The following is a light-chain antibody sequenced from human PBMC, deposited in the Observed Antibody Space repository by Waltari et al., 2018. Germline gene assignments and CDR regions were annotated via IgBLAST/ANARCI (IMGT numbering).Light chain of an antibody. CDR2: VWSNGRP. V-gene: IGLV4-3*01. Sequence: LPVLTQPPSASALLGASIKLTCTLSSEHSAYTIEWYQQRPGGSPLDIRKVWSNGRPLRGDGIPALFWGSSSGADHYLTVSNLQSDDEAEYYCGESHTIDGQVGYVFGGGTKVTVL. CDR1: SEHSAYT. J-gene: IGLJ1*01. CDR3: GESHTIDGQVGYV.